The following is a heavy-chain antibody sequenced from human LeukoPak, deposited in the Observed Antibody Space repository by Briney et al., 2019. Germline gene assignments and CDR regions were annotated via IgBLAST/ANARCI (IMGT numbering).Heavy chain of an antibody. CDR2: IDPSSTYI. D-gene: IGHD2-2*01. J-gene: IGHJ4*02. V-gene: IGHV3-21*01. CDR1: GFTFSSCS. CDR3: ARAPTVLVGYCSSSSCQADY. Sequence: GGSLRLSCAASGFTFSSCSMNWVRQAPGKRLEWVSAIDPSSTYIYYADSVKGRFTISRDNAENSLYLQMNSLRVEDTAVYYCARAPTVLVGYCSSSSCQADYWGQGTLVTVSS.